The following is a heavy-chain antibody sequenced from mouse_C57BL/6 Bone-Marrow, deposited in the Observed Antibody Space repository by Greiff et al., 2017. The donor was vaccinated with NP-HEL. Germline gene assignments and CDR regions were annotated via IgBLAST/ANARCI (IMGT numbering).Heavy chain of an antibody. CDR1: GYTFTSYT. J-gene: IGHJ2*01. D-gene: IGHD1-1*01. V-gene: IGHV1-4*01. CDR3: PRPLITTVGYFDY. CDR2: INPSSGYT. Sequence: VQLQQSGAELARPGASVKMSCKASGYTFTSYTMHWVKQRPGQGLEWIGYINPSSGYTKYNQKFKDKATLTADKSSSTAYMQLSSLTSEDSAVYYCPRPLITTVGYFDYWGQGTTLTVSS.